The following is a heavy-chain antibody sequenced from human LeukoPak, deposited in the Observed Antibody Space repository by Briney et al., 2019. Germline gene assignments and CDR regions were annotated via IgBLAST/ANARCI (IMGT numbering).Heavy chain of an antibody. CDR2: INPNSGGT. J-gene: IGHJ3*02. Sequence: ASVKVSCKASGYTFTGYYMHWVRQAPGQGLEWMGWINPNSGGTNYAQKFQGRVTMTRDTSISTAYMELSRLRSDDTAVYYCARNIWFGESSDAFDIWGQGTMVTVSS. CDR3: ARNIWFGESSDAFDI. D-gene: IGHD3-10*01. V-gene: IGHV1-2*02. CDR1: GYTFTGYY.